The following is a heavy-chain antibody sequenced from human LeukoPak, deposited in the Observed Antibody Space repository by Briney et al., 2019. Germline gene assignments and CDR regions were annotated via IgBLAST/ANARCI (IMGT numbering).Heavy chain of an antibody. CDR3: ARDRELWLGLRIDY. D-gene: IGHD5-18*01. Sequence: PGGSLRLSCAASGFTFSNYWMHWVRQAPGKGLVWVSRIHTDGSSTSYADSVKGRFTISRDNSKNTLYLQMNSLRAEDTAVYYCARDRELWLGLRIDYWGQGTLVTVSS. CDR1: GFTFSNYW. J-gene: IGHJ4*02. V-gene: IGHV3-74*01. CDR2: IHTDGSST.